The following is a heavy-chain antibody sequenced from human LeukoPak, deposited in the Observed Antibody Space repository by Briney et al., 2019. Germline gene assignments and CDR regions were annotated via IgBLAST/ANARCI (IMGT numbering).Heavy chain of an antibody. CDR2: IYYSGST. CDR1: GGSISSSSYY. V-gene: IGHV4-39*01. J-gene: IGHJ4*02. Sequence: SETLSLTCTVSGGSISSSSYYWGWIRQPPGKGLEWIGSIYYSGSTYYNPSLKSRATISVDTSNNQFSLKLRSVTAADTAVYYCARHRDPSARSSFDYWGQGTLVTVSS. D-gene: IGHD2-15*01. CDR3: ARHRDPSARSSFDY.